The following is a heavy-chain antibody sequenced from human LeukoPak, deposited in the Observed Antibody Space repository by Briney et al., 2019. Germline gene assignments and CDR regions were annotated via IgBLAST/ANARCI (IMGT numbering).Heavy chain of an antibody. D-gene: IGHD2-15*01. J-gene: IGHJ4*02. Sequence: ASVTVSCTGSGYTFTSIGLSWVRQAPGQGLEWMGWIDNYSGDTEYAQNFQGRVTMTTDTTTSTAYMELRSLRSDDTAVYYCAREGGRYCSGGSCYSSNGWYGGLNYWGQGTLVTVSS. CDR3: AREGGRYCSGGSCYSSNGWYGGLNY. CDR1: GYTFTSIG. CDR2: IDNYSGDT. V-gene: IGHV1-18*01.